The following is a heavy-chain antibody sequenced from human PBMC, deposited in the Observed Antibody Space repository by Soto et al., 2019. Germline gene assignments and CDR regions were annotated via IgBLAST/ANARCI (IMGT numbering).Heavy chain of an antibody. CDR2: ITHRGST. CDR3: ARGGAHAKSGSGIYQFGYGLDF. Sequence: QVQLQQWGAGLLKPSETLSLTCDVSGESFGGYYCSWIRQSPGKGLEWIGDITHRGSTNYNPSLKSRVTLSVATSKRQFSLKLSSVTAADTAVYYCARGGAHAKSGSGIYQFGYGLDFWGQGTTVTVSS. J-gene: IGHJ6*02. D-gene: IGHD1-26*01. V-gene: IGHV4-34*02. CDR1: GESFGGYY.